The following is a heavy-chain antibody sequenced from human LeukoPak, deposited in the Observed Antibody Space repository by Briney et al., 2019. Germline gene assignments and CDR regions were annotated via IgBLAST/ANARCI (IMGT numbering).Heavy chain of an antibody. D-gene: IGHD6-19*01. CDR3: ARASSGWYYFDY. J-gene: IGHJ4*02. Sequence: SVKVSCKASGYTFTGYYMHWVRQAPGQGLEWMGRINPNSGGTNYAQKFQGRVTMTRDTSISTAYMELSRLRSDDTAVYYCARASSGWYYFDYWGPGTLVTVSS. CDR2: INPNSGGT. CDR1: GYTFTGYY. V-gene: IGHV1-2*06.